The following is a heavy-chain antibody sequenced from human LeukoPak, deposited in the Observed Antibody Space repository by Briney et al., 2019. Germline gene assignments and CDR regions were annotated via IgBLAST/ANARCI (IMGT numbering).Heavy chain of an antibody. CDR1: GGSISSYY. CDR2: IYTSGST. V-gene: IGHV4-4*07. Sequence: SETLSLTCNVSGGSISSYYWSWIRQPAGKGLEWIGRIYTSGSTNYNPSLKSRVTMSVDTSKNQFSLKLSSVTAADTAVYYCAVSLTYYDILTGYSDPLFDYWGQGTLVTVSS. CDR3: AVSLTYYDILTGYSDPLFDY. D-gene: IGHD3-9*01. J-gene: IGHJ4*02.